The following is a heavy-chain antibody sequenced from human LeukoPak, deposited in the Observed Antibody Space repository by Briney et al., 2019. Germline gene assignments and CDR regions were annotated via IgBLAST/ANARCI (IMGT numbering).Heavy chain of an antibody. CDR1: GGSISSGSYY. J-gene: IGHJ4*02. Sequence: PSETLSLTCTVSGGSISSGSYYWSWIRQHPGKDLEWIGYIFYSGSTYYNPSLKSRVTISVDTSKNQFSLKLTSVTAADTAVYYCASWSLEMATISGWGQGTLVTVSS. CDR2: IFYSGST. V-gene: IGHV4-31*03. CDR3: ASWSLEMATISG. D-gene: IGHD5-24*01.